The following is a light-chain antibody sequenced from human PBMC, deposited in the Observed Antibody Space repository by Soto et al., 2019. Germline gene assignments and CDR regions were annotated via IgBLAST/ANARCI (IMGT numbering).Light chain of an antibody. J-gene: IGKJ4*01. CDR3: QQTYITPLT. V-gene: IGKV1-39*01. CDR2: SAS. Sequence: DIQMTQSPSSLSASIGDRVTITCRASQSISEYLNWYQHKPGKAPHLLIYSASTLQSGVPSRFSGSGSGTDFTLTVSSLQPEDFATYYCQQTYITPLTFGGGTRVEIK. CDR1: QSISEY.